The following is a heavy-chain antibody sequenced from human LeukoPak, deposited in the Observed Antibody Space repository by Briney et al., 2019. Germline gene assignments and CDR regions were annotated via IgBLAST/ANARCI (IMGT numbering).Heavy chain of an antibody. CDR3: ARDRHYYDSSGYYPIQYNWFDP. Sequence: GGSLRLSCAASGFTFSSYAMHWVRQAPGKGLEYVSAISSNGGSTYYANSVKGRFTISRDNSKNTLYLQMGSLRAEDMAVYYGARDRHYYDSSGYYPIQYNWFDPWGQGTLVTVSS. CDR2: ISSNGGST. D-gene: IGHD3-22*01. CDR1: GFTFSSYA. V-gene: IGHV3-64*01. J-gene: IGHJ5*02.